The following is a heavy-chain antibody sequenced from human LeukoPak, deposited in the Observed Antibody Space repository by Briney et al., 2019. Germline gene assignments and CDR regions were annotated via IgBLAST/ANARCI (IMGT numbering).Heavy chain of an antibody. CDR2: INPNSGGT. Sequence: ASVKLLCMASGYTFTGYYMHWVRQAPGQGLEWMGWINPNSGGTNYAQKFQGGVTMTRDTSISTTYMELSRLRSDDTAVYYCARDPGSSSCLPPGDYWGQGTLVTVSS. J-gene: IGHJ4*02. V-gene: IGHV1-2*02. CDR1: GYTFTGYY. D-gene: IGHD6-13*01. CDR3: ARDPGSSSCLPPGDY.